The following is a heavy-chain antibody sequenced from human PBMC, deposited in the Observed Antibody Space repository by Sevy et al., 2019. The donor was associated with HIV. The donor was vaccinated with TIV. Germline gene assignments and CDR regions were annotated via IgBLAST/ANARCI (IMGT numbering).Heavy chain of an antibody. CDR2: IYYNSHI. CDR1: GGSITSLY. V-gene: IGHV4-59*08. CDR3: AGENAWGRGYS. Sequence: SETLSLTCTVSGGSITSLYWNWIRQPPGKGLEWIANIYYNSHINYNPSLKSRVTLSLDTPKNQFSLRLSSVTAADTAMYYCAGENAWGRGYSWGQGTLVTVSS. J-gene: IGHJ4*02. D-gene: IGHD1-26*01.